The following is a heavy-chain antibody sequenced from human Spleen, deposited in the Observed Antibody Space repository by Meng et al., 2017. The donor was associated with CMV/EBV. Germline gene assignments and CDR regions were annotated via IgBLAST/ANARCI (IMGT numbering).Heavy chain of an antibody. CDR2: ITSDGIST. CDR3: SRGLLGIVVVPAVIGAFDI. Sequence: GGSLRLSCAASGFTFSSYWMHWVRQAPGKGLVWVSRITSDGISTSYADSVKGRFTISRDNAKNTLYLQMNSLRAEDTAVYYCSRGLLGIVVVPAVIGAFDIWGQGTMVTVSS. CDR1: GFTFSSYW. D-gene: IGHD2-2*01. J-gene: IGHJ3*02. V-gene: IGHV3-74*01.